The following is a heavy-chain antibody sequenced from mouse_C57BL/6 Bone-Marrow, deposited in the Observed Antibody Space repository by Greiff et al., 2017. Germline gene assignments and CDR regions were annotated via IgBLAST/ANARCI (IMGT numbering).Heavy chain of an antibody. CDR2: ISDGGSYT. CDR3: ARALLRVGDY. D-gene: IGHD1-1*01. CDR1: GFTFSSYA. Sequence: EVQLVESGGGLVKPGGSLKLSCAASGFTFSSYAMSWVRQTPEKRLEWVATISDGGSYTYYPDNVKGRFTISRDNAKNNLYLQMSHLKSEDTALYYCARALLRVGDYWGQGTTPTVSS. J-gene: IGHJ2*01. V-gene: IGHV5-4*01.